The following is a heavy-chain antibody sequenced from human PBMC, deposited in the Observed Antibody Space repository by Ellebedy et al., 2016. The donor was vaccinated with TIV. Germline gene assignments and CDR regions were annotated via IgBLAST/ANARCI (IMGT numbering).Heavy chain of an antibody. D-gene: IGHD3-10*01. V-gene: IGHV3-74*01. CDR2: INSDGSST. CDR1: GFTFSSYW. CDR3: ATIDSGSHLYYYYYYGMDV. Sequence: GGSLRLSCAASGFTFSSYWMHWVRQAPGKGLVWVSRINSDGSSTSYADSVKGRFTISRDNAKNTLYLQMNSLRAEDTAVYYCATIDSGSHLYYYYYYGMDVWGQGTTVTVSS. J-gene: IGHJ6*02.